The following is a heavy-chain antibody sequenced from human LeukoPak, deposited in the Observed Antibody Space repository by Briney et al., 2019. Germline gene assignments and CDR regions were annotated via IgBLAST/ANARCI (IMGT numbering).Heavy chain of an antibody. J-gene: IGHJ3*02. CDR3: ASGARDAFDI. V-gene: IGHV5-51*01. Sequence: GKSLKISCKGSGYSFNTYWIGWVRQMPGKGLEWMGIVYPGDSDTTYSPSFQGQVTISADKSISTAYLQWSSLKASDTAMYYCASGARDAFDIWGQGTMVTVSS. D-gene: IGHD1-26*01. CDR1: GYSFNTYW. CDR2: VYPGDSDT.